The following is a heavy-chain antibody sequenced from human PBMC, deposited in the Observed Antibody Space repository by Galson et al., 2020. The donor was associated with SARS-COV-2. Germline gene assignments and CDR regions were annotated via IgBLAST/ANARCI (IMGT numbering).Heavy chain of an antibody. CDR2: INVDGSDQ. V-gene: IGHV3-7*01. Sequence: GSLRLSCVVSGLRFSNYWMSWVRQAPGKGLEWVANINVDGSDQYYVDSVKGRFTFSRDNAKNSLYLQMNSLRAEDTAVYYCAVIYHTDAFDIRGQGTMVTGSS. CDR1: GLRFSNYW. CDR3: AVIYHTDAFDI. J-gene: IGHJ3*02. D-gene: IGHD2-2*01.